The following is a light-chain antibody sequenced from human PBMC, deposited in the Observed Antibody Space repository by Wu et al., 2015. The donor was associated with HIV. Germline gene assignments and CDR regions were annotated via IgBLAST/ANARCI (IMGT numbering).Light chain of an antibody. CDR1: QSISSW. CDR2: TAS. J-gene: IGKJ1*01. CDR3: QHYYSIPWT. V-gene: IGKV1-NL1*01. Sequence: DIQMTQPPSTLSASVGDRVTITCRASQSISSWLAWYQQKPGQVPKLLLHTASRLETGVPSRFSGSRSGTDYTLTINSLQPEDFATYYCQHYYSIPWTFGQGTKVEI.